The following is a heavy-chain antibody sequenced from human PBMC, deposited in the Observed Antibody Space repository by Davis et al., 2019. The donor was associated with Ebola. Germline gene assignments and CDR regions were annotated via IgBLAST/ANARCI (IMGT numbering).Heavy chain of an antibody. CDR3: AKDKNYDFWSGYPHDAFDI. Sequence: GESLKISCAASGFTFSSYAMSWVRQAPGKRLEWVSAISGSGGSTYYADSVKGRFTISRDNSKNTLYLQMNSLRAEDTAIYYRAKDKNYDFWSGYPHDAFDIWGQGTMVTVSS. CDR1: GFTFSSYA. J-gene: IGHJ3*02. CDR2: ISGSGGST. V-gene: IGHV3-23*01. D-gene: IGHD3-3*01.